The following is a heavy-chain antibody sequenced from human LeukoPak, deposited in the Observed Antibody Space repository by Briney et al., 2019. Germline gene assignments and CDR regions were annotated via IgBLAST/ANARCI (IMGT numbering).Heavy chain of an antibody. V-gene: IGHV3-23*01. CDR3: ASASGYYYYYGMDV. CDR1: GFTFSSYA. D-gene: IGHD3-10*01. CDR2: INGSGGST. J-gene: IGHJ6*02. Sequence: GGSLRLSCAASGFTFSSYAMSWVRQAPGKGLEWIAAINGSGGSTYYADSVKGRVTISRDNSKNTVYLQMNSLRAEDTAVYYCASASGYYYYYGMDVWGQGTTVTVAS.